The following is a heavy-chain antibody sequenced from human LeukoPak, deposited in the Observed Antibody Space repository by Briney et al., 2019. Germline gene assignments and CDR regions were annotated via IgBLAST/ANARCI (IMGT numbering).Heavy chain of an antibody. Sequence: ASETLSLNCTVSGGSLSRNSYYWAWIRQPPGKGLEWIGSIYYSGTTYYNPSLKSRVAISVETSENQFSLNLTSVTAADTAVYYCAGANDYGDYYVHWGQGTLVTVSS. CDR1: GGSLSRNSYY. J-gene: IGHJ4*02. CDR3: AGANDYGDYYVH. V-gene: IGHV4-39*01. CDR2: IYYSGTT. D-gene: IGHD4-17*01.